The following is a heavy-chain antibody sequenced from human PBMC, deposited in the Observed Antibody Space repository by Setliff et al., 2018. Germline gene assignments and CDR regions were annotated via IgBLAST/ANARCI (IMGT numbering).Heavy chain of an antibody. J-gene: IGHJ6*02. V-gene: IGHV3-21*01. CDR3: ARDRTAMVTHYGMDV. CDR2: ISSSSSYI. D-gene: IGHD5-18*01. CDR1: GFIFSSYS. Sequence: PGGSLRLSCAASGFIFSSYSMNWVRQAPGKGLEWVSSISSSSSYIYYADSVKGRFTISRDNAKNSLYLQMNSLRAEDTAVYYCARDRTAMVTHYGMDVWGQGTTVTVSS.